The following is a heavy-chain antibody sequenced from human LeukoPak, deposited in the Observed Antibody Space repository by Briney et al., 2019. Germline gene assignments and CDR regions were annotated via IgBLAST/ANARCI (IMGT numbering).Heavy chain of an antibody. CDR3: ASRIATAGSVDY. J-gene: IGHJ4*02. D-gene: IGHD6-13*01. CDR1: GFTVSSNY. CDR2: IYSSGST. V-gene: IGHV3-53*01. Sequence: PGGSLRLSCAASGFTVSSNYMSWVRQAPGKGLEWVSVIYSSGSTYYSDSVKGRFTIYRDNSKNTLHLQMNTLRAEDTAVYYCASRIATAGSVDYWGQGTLVTVSS.